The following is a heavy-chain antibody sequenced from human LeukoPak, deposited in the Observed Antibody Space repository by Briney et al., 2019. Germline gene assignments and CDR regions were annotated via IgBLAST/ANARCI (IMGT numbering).Heavy chain of an antibody. CDR1: GYSISSGYY. CDR2: IYHSGST. CDR3: ARDTLAGTGVYFDY. Sequence: SETLSLTCTVSGYSISSGYYWGWIRQPPGKGLEWIGSIYHSGSTNYNPSLKSRVTISVDTSKNQFSLKLSSVTAADTAVYYCARDTLAGTGVYFDYWGQGTLVTVSS. D-gene: IGHD6-19*01. V-gene: IGHV4-38-2*02. J-gene: IGHJ4*02.